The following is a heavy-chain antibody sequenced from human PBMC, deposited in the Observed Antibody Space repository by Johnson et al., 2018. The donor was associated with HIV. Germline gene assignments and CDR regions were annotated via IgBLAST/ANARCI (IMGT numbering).Heavy chain of an antibody. D-gene: IGHD6-13*01. Sequence: QEKLVESGGGVVQPGKSLTLSCVASGLSFSNFGIHWVRQAPGKGPEWVAVISYDGSNKYYADSVKGRFTISRENSRNTLYLQMNSLRAEDTTAYYCARPTRSSIAATRDDAVDIWGQGTMVTVSS. J-gene: IGHJ3*02. CDR3: ARPTRSSIAATRDDAVDI. V-gene: IGHV3-30*03. CDR1: GLSFSNFG. CDR2: ISYDGSNK.